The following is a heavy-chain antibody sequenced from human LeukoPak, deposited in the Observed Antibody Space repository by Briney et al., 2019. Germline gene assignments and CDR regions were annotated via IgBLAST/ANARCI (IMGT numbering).Heavy chain of an antibody. CDR1: GFTFSSYS. D-gene: IGHD6-19*01. V-gene: IGHV3-48*02. CDR2: VSSSSSTI. CDR3: ARGQIGYSSSWYDL. Sequence: GGPLRLSCAASGFTFSSYSMNWVRQAPGKGLEWVSYVSSSSSTIYYADSVKGRFTISRDNAKNSLYLQMNSLRDEDTAVYYCARGQIGYSSSWYDLWGQGTLVTVSS. J-gene: IGHJ5*01.